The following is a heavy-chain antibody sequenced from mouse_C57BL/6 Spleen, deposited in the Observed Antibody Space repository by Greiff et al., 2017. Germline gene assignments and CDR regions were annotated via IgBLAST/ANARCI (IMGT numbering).Heavy chain of an antibody. D-gene: IGHD3-2*02. CDR2: IHPSDSDT. CDR1: GYTFTSYW. Sequence: QVQLQQPGADLVKPGASVKVSCKASGYTFTSYWMHWVKQRPGQGLEWIGRIHPSDSDTNYNHKFTGRATLTVDNSSSTAYLQLSSLTSEVSAVYYCAILDSSGSPWLAYWGQGTLVTVSA. V-gene: IGHV1-74*01. J-gene: IGHJ3*01. CDR3: AILDSSGSPWLAY.